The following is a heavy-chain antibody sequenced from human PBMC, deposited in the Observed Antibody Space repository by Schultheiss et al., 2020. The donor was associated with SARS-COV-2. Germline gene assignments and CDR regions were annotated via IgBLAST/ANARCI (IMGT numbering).Heavy chain of an antibody. J-gene: IGHJ3*02. V-gene: IGHV3-53*01. CDR3: ARGALRDRPSSDSYYNAFDI. CDR2: IYRGGTT. CDR1: GFTVSSNY. D-gene: IGHD4-11*01. Sequence: GGSLRLSCAASGFTVSSNYMSWVRQAPGKGLEWVSVIYRGGTTYYAESVKGRFTISRDNSKNTLYLQMNSLRADDTAVYYCARGALRDRPSSDSYYNAFDIWGQGTVVTGSS.